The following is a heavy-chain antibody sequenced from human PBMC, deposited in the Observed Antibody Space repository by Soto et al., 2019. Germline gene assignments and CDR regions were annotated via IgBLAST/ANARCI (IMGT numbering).Heavy chain of an antibody. CDR2: MHYTGYS. CDR1: VASMNDYY. D-gene: IGHD3-16*01. Sequence: TLSLTCTVSVASMNDYYGSWIRQPPGKGLEWIGYMHYTGYSNYNASLKSRVTISIDRSKNQISLNLRSLTAADTAVYYCARSGHSFAGAVWGQGTRVTVSS. J-gene: IGHJ4*02. V-gene: IGHV4-59*01. CDR3: ARSGHSFAGAV.